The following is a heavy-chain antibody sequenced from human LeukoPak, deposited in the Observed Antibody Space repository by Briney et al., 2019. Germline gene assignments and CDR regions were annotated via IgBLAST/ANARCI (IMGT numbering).Heavy chain of an antibody. D-gene: IGHD5-24*01. J-gene: IGHJ3*01. V-gene: IGHV3-23*01. CDR1: GFTFSTSD. CDR2: ITRNGPRI. CDR3: AKDIQLSA. Sequence: GGSLRLSCAVSGFTFSTSDMIWVRHAPGMGLEWVSTITRNGPRIYYAASVKGRLTISKDNSKNTLSLQMNSLRVEDTAIYYCAKDIQLSAWGLGTMVTVSS.